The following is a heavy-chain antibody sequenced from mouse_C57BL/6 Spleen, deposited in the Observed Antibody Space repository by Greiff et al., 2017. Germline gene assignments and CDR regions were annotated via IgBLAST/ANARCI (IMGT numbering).Heavy chain of an antibody. CDR1: GYTFTSYW. J-gene: IGHJ2*01. D-gene: IGHD1-1*01. CDR2: IDPSDSYT. CDR3: ARRGVTTVVATENYFDY. Sequence: QVQLQQPGAELVKPGASVKLSCKASGYTFTSYWMQWVKQRPGQGLEWIGEIDPSDSYTNYNQKFKGKATLTVDTSSSTAYMQLSSLTSEDAAVYYCARRGVTTVVATENYFDYWGQGTTLTVSS. V-gene: IGHV1-50*01.